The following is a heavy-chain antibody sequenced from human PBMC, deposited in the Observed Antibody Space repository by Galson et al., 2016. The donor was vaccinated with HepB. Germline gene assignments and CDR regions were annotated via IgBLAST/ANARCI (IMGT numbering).Heavy chain of an antibody. Sequence: SLRLSCAASGFTFSAHGMHWVRQAPGKGLEWVAVIRYDGSNQFYADFVRGRFTISRHNFKNTLSLEMNSLTAEDTAVYYCARDYNSGWDVDWYFDLWGRGTQVTVSS. V-gene: IGHV3-33*01. CDR3: ARDYNSGWDVDWYFDL. CDR2: IRYDGSNQ. J-gene: IGHJ2*01. CDR1: GFTFSAHG. D-gene: IGHD5-12*01.